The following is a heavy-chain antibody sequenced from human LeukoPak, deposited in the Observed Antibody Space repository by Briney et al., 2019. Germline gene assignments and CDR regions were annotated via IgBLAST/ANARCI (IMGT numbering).Heavy chain of an antibody. CDR2: IKQDGSEK. D-gene: IGHD4-17*01. V-gene: IGHV3-7*01. CDR1: GFTFSSYW. CDR3: ARGRGYGDYRYYYYYYMDV. J-gene: IGHJ6*03. Sequence: GGSLRLSCAASGFTFSSYWMRWVRQAPGKGLEWVANIKQDGSEKYYVDSVKGRLTISRDNAKNSLYLQMNSLRAEDTAVYYCARGRGYGDYRYYYYYYMDVWGKGTTVTVSS.